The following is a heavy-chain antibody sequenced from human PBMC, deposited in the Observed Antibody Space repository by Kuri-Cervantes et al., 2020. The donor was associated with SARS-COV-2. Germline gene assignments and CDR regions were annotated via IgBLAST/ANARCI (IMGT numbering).Heavy chain of an antibody. CDR2: IYHSGST. D-gene: IGHD6-13*01. CDR1: GGSISSYY. Sequence: ESLKISCTVSGGSISSYYWSWIRQPPGKGLEWIGSIYHSGSTYYNPSLKSRVTISVNTSKNQFSLKLSSVTAADTAVYYCARDPWGIAAALNAFDIWGQGTMVTVSS. J-gene: IGHJ3*02. V-gene: IGHV4-59*12. CDR3: ARDPWGIAAALNAFDI.